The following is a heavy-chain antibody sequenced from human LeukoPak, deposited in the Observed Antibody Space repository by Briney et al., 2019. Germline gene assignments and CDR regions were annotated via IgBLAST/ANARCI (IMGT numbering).Heavy chain of an antibody. V-gene: IGHV3-30-3*01. D-gene: IGHD3-3*01. J-gene: IGHJ3*01. CDR2: MSNDGSIK. CDR3: AREFTIFGVVIQRYDAFDV. Sequence: GGSLRLSCAASGFTFSEYTIHWVRQAPGKGLEWVAVMSNDGSIKKYANSVKGRFTISRDNSKSMLYLQMDSLRAEDTAVYYCAREFTIFGVVIQRYDAFDVWGRGTMVTVSS. CDR1: GFTFSEYT.